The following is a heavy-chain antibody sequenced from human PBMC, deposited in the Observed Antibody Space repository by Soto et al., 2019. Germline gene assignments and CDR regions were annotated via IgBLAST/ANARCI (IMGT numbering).Heavy chain of an antibody. J-gene: IGHJ6*02. CDR1: GYSFTSYW. V-gene: IGHV5-51*01. CDR2: IYPGDSDT. CDR3: ARQIRRIAAAGTVMDV. Sequence: GESLKISCKGSGYSFTSYWIGWVRQMPGKGLEWMVIIYPGDSDTRYSPSFQGQVTISADKSISTAYLQWSSLKASDTAMYYCARQIRRIAAAGTVMDVWGQGTTVTVSS. D-gene: IGHD6-13*01.